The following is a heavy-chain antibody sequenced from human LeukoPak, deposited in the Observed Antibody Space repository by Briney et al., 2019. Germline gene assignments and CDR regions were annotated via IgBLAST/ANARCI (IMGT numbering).Heavy chain of an antibody. V-gene: IGHV3-48*02. J-gene: IGHJ3*02. CDR3: ARDRGGGDYEAFDS. Sequence: PGGSLRLSCAASGFTFSSYAMSWVRQAPGKGLQWVSYISSSSSTIYYADSVKGRFTISRHNAKNSMYLQMNSLRDVDTAVYYCARDRGGGDYEAFDSWGQGTMVTASS. CDR2: ISSSSSTI. CDR1: GFTFSSYA. D-gene: IGHD4-17*01.